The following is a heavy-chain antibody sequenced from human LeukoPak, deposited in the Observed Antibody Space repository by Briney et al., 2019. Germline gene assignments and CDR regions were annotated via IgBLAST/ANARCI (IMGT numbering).Heavy chain of an antibody. CDR1: GGSISSSSYY. V-gene: IGHV4-39*07. CDR2: IYYSGST. D-gene: IGHD3-22*01. Sequence: SETLSLTCTVSGGSISSSSYYWGWIRQPPGKGLEWIGSIYYSGSTYYNPSLKSRVTISVDTSKNQFSLKLSSVTAADTAVYYCARDRYYYDSSGYYSFVYWGQGTLVTVSS. CDR3: ARDRYYYDSSGYYSFVY. J-gene: IGHJ4*02.